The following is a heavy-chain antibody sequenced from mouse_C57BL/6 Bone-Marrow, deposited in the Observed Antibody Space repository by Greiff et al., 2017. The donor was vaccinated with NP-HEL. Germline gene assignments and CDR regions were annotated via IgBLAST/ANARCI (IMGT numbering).Heavy chain of an antibody. D-gene: IGHD1-1*01. CDR1: GYTFTSYW. CDR3: TRRDYGSSYWYFDV. Sequence: EVQLQQSGTVLARPGASVKMSCKTSGYTFTSYWMHWVKQRPGQGLEWIGAIYPGNSDTSYNQKFKGKAKLTAVTSASTAYMELSSLTNEDSAVYYCTRRDYGSSYWYFDVWGTGITVTVSS. J-gene: IGHJ1*03. CDR2: IYPGNSDT. V-gene: IGHV1-5*01.